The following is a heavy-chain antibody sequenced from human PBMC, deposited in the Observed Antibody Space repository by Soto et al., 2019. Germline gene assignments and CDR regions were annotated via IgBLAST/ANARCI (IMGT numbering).Heavy chain of an antibody. CDR3: AFYSSTWGDFDS. CDR1: GFAFSSYA. J-gene: IGHJ4*02. D-gene: IGHD6-13*01. CDR2: ISRSRTDM. Sequence: EVQLVESGGGLVKPGGSLRLSCAASGFAFSSYAMNWVRQAPGKGLEWVSSISRSRTDMSYADSVRGRFTISRDNAKNSLFLQMNSLRAEDTAVYYCAFYSSTWGDFDSWGQGTLVTVSS. V-gene: IGHV3-21*01.